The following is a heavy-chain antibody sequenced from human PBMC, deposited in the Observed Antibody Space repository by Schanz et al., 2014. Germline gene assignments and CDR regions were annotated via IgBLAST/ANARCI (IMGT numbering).Heavy chain of an antibody. CDR3: ARSAGRDFWSGYYTRFDY. D-gene: IGHD3-3*01. V-gene: IGHV4-31*03. CDR2: IYYSGST. J-gene: IGHJ4*02. CDR1: GGSISSGGYY. Sequence: QVQLQESGPGLVKPSQTLSLTCTVSGGSISSGGYYWSWIRQHPGKGLEWIGYIYYSGSTYYNPSLKSRVTISGDTSKNQFSRKLRSVTAADTAVYYCARSAGRDFWSGYYTRFDYWGQGTLVTVSS.